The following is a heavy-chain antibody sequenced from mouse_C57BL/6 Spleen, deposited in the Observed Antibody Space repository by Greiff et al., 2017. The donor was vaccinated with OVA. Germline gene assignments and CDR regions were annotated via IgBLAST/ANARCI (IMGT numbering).Heavy chain of an antibody. Sequence: QVQLKQPGAELVRPGTSVKLSCKASGYTFTSYWMHWVKQRPGQGLEWIGVIDPSDSYTNYNQKFKGKATLTVDTSSSTAYMQLSSLTSEDSAVYYCARWADYDWFAYWGQGTLVTVSA. CDR3: ARWADYDWFAY. CDR2: IDPSDSYT. CDR1: GYTFTSYW. J-gene: IGHJ3*01. D-gene: IGHD2-4*01. V-gene: IGHV1-59*01.